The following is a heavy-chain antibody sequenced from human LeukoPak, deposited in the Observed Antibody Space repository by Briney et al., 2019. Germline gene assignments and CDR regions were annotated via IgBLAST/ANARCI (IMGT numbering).Heavy chain of an antibody. D-gene: IGHD3-10*01. J-gene: IGHJ3*01. CDR3: ARGFYGSGSYSSPGFHAFDV. CDR2: IYHSGST. V-gene: IGHV4-4*02. Sequence: SRTLSLTCAVSGGSISSNNWWSWVRQPPGKGLEWIGEIYHSGSTDYNPSLESRVTISVDKSKNQFSLKLSSVTAADTAVYYCARGFYGSGSYSSPGFHAFDVWGQGTMVTVSS. CDR1: GGSISSNNW.